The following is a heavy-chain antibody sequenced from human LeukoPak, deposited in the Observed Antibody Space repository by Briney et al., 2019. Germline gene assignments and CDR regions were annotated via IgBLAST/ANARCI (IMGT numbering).Heavy chain of an antibody. Sequence: PGGSLRLSCAASGFTFSRYSMNRVRQAPGKGLDWVAFVRDDGSSQKYAATVKGRFTTSRDNSKNTLYLQMNNLRPEDTAVYYCARDRGSGSYRFPFDYWGQGTLVTVSS. CDR1: GFTFSRYS. CDR2: VRDDGSSQ. V-gene: IGHV3-30*02. D-gene: IGHD3-10*01. CDR3: ARDRGSGSYRFPFDY. J-gene: IGHJ4*02.